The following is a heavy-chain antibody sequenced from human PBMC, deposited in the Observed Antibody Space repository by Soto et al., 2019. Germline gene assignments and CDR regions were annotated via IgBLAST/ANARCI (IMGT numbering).Heavy chain of an antibody. V-gene: IGHV3-23*01. CDR2: ISESGDST. CDR3: AKQFVDV. Sequence: GGSLRLSCAASGFSFRSYAMNWVRQAPGKGLEWVSSISESGDSTFYVDSVRGRFSISRDNSKNTLYLQMRSLRAEDSAVYYCAKQFVDVWGQGTTVTVS. CDR1: GFSFRSYA. J-gene: IGHJ6*02.